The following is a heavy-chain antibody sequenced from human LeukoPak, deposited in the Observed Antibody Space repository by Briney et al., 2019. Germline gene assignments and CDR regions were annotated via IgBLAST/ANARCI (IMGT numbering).Heavy chain of an antibody. V-gene: IGHV3-30*18. CDR2: ISYDESDK. Sequence: GGSLRLSCAVSGFTFRNYGVHWVRQAPGKGLEWVAVISYDESDKYYGDSVKGRFTISRDNSKNTLFLQMNSLRAEDTAVYFCAKDFRRADYYDSSGYYRMIDYWGQGTLVTVSS. J-gene: IGHJ4*02. D-gene: IGHD3-22*01. CDR1: GFTFRNYG. CDR3: AKDFRRADYYDSSGYYRMIDY.